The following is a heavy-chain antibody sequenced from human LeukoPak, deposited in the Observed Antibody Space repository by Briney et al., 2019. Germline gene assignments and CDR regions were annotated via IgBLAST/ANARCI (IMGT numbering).Heavy chain of an antibody. Sequence: ASVKVSCKASVYNFTSYDINWVRQATGQGLEWMAWMNPNSGNTGYAQKFQGRVTITRDTSINTAYMEVNSLSSEDTAVYYCARGGGWNYVGFDYWGQGALVTVSS. J-gene: IGHJ4*02. D-gene: IGHD1-7*01. V-gene: IGHV1-8*03. CDR2: MNPNSGNT. CDR1: VYNFTSYD. CDR3: ARGGGWNYVGFDY.